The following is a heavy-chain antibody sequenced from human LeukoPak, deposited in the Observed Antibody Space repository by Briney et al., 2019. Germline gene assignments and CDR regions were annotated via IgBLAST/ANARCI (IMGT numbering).Heavy chain of an antibody. CDR2: IYHSGST. J-gene: IGHJ4*02. Sequence: SETLSLTCAVSGGSISSGGYSWSWIRQPPGKGLEWIGYIYHSGSTYYNPSLKSRVTISVDRSKNQFSLKLNSVTAADTAVYYCASGGEMATIQFDYWGQGVLVTVSS. CDR3: ASGGEMATIQFDY. CDR1: GGSISSGGYS. V-gene: IGHV4-30-2*01. D-gene: IGHD5-24*01.